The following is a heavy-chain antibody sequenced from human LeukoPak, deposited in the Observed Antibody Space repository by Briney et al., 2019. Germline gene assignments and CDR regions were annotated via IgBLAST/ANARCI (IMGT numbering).Heavy chain of an antibody. J-gene: IGHJ5*02. CDR2: ISSSGSTI. CDR3: ASGGLLAFDP. Sequence: GGSLRLSCAASGFTFSSYEMNWVRQAPGKGLEWVSYISSSGSTIYYADSVKGRFTISRDNSKNTLYLQMNSLRAEDTAVYYCASGGLLAFDPWGQGTLVTVSS. V-gene: IGHV3-48*03. CDR1: GFTFSSYE.